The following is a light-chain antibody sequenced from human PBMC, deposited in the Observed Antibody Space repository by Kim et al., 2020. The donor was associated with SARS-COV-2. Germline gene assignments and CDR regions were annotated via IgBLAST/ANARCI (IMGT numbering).Light chain of an antibody. CDR1: HRGSSN. CDR2: DAA. CDR3: QQHNNRRPIT. Sequence: SPGEKAAPPCSAGHRGSSNIAWYQQKTGRDPRRLLYDAANRTTSSTASCSGGGSGTDFTLTISSLEPEDFAAYYCQQHNNRRPITFGQGTQLEIK. J-gene: IGKJ5*01. V-gene: IGKV3-11*01.